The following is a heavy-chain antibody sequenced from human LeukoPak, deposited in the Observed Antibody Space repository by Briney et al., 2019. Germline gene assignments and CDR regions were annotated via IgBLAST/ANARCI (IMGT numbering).Heavy chain of an antibody. V-gene: IGHV4-39*01. Sequence: SETLSLTCTVPGGSISSSSYYWGWIRQPPGKGLEWIGSIYYSGSTYYNPSLKSRVTISVDTSKNQFSLKLSSVTAADTAVYYCARQRLSDAFDIWGQGTMVTVSS. CDR2: IYYSGST. CDR1: GGSISSSSYY. CDR3: ARQRLSDAFDI. D-gene: IGHD6-25*01. J-gene: IGHJ3*02.